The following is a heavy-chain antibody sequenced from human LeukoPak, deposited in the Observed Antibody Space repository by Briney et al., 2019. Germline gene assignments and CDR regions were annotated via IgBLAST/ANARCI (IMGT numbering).Heavy chain of an antibody. V-gene: IGHV3-48*01. CDR2: ITSSSNAM. J-gene: IGHJ6*02. D-gene: IGHD2-15*01. CDR3: ARDIVVAAATPGFYYYGMDV. CDR1: GFTFSTYS. Sequence: GGSLRLSCAASGFTFSTYSMNWVRQAPGKGLEWISYITSSSNAMCYADSVKGRFTISRDNSKSTLFLQMNSLRAEDTAVYYCARDIVVAAATPGFYYYGMDVWGQGTTVTVSS.